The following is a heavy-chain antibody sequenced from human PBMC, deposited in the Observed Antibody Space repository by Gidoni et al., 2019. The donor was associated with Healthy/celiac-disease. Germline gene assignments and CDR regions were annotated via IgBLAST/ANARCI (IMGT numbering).Heavy chain of an antibody. CDR2: IYSGGST. Sequence: EVQLVESGGGLIQPGGSLRLSCAASGFTVRSNYMSWVRQAPGKGLEWVSVIYSGGSTYYADSVKGRFTISRDNSKNTLYLQMNSLRAEDTAVYYCASYPFPVNSGWYIPYWGQGTLVTVSS. J-gene: IGHJ4*02. V-gene: IGHV3-53*01. D-gene: IGHD6-19*01. CDR1: GFTVRSNY. CDR3: ASYPFPVNSGWYIPY.